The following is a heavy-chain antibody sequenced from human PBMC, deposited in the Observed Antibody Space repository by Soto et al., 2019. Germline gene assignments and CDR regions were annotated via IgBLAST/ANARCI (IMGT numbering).Heavy chain of an antibody. Sequence: QVQLQESGPGLVKPSETLSLTCTVSGASISRDHWNWIRQPPGKGLEWIGEYSGTSNYNPSIRSRVTISVDTSNNQVSLKLSSVTAEDTAVYYWAKYTAGGGGRGYWGQGTLVTVSS. CDR2: YSGTS. CDR1: GASISRDH. J-gene: IGHJ4*02. D-gene: IGHD3-16*01. V-gene: IGHV4-59*08. CDR3: AKYTAGGGGRGY.